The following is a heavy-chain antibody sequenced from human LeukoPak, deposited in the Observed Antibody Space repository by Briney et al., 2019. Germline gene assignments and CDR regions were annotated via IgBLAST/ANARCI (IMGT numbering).Heavy chain of an antibody. V-gene: IGHV4-61*01. D-gene: IGHD5-18*01. CDR1: GGSVSSGSYY. CDR2: IYYSGST. J-gene: IGHJ6*02. Sequence: SETLSLTCTVSGGSVSSGSYYWRWIRQPPGKGLEWIGYIYYSGSTNYNPSLKSRVTISVDTSKNQFSLKLSSVTAADTAVYYCATDSYGSYYYYGMDVWGQGTTVTVSS. CDR3: ATDSYGSYYYYGMDV.